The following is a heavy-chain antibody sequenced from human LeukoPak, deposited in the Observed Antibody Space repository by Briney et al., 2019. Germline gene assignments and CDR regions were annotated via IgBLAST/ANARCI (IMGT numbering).Heavy chain of an antibody. J-gene: IGHJ4*02. CDR2: IYYSGST. V-gene: IGHV4-59*01. CDR3: ARGIAAADPTDY. Sequence: SETLSLTCTVSGGSISSYYWSWIRQPPGNGLEWIGYIYYSGSTNYNPSLKSRVTISVDTSKNQFSLKLSSVTAADTAVYYCARGIAAADPTDYWGQGTLVTVSS. D-gene: IGHD6-13*01. CDR1: GGSISSYY.